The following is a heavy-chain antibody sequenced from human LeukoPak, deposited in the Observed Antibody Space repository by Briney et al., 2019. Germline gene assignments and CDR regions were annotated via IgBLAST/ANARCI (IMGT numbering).Heavy chain of an antibody. CDR3: ARGVNSGYFDY. CDR1: GGSIISYY. Sequence: PSETLSLTCTVSGGSIISYYWSWIRQPPGKGLEWIGEINHSGSTNYNPSLKSRVTISVDTSKNQFSLKLTSVTAADTAVYYCARGVNSGYFDYCGQGTLVTVSS. D-gene: IGHD1-26*01. V-gene: IGHV4-34*01. CDR2: INHSGST. J-gene: IGHJ4*02.